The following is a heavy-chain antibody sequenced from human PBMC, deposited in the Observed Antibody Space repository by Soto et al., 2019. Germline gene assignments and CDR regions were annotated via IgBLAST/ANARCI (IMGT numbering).Heavy chain of an antibody. J-gene: IGHJ4*02. D-gene: IGHD6-6*01. CDR3: ARDYYEASIAAPDY. Sequence: GGSLRLSCAASGFTFSSYGMHWVRQAPGKGLEWVAVIWYDGSNKYYADSVKGRFTISRDNSKNTLYLQMNSLRAEDTAVYYCARDYYEASIAAPDYWGQGTLVTVSS. CDR2: IWYDGSNK. V-gene: IGHV3-33*01. CDR1: GFTFSSYG.